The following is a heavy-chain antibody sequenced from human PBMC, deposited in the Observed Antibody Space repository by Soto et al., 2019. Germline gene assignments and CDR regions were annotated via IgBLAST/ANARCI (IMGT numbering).Heavy chain of an antibody. D-gene: IGHD2-2*01. V-gene: IGHV1-69*01. Sequence: QVQLVQSGAEVKKPGSSVKVSCKASGGTFSSYAISWVRQAPGQGLEWMGGIIPIFGTANYAQKFQGRVTITADESTSTAYMELSSLRSEYTAVYYCARSVTFRYHLFKRGMDVWGQGTKVTVSS. CDR2: IIPIFGTA. CDR3: ARSVTFRYHLFKRGMDV. CDR1: GGTFSSYA. J-gene: IGHJ6*02.